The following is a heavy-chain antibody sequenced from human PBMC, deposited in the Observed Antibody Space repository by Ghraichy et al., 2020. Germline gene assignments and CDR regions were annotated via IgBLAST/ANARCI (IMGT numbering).Heavy chain of an antibody. CDR3: STISKYSLLGGMDV. D-gene: IGHD2-21*01. V-gene: IGHV4-34*01. CDR1: GGSFSGYY. J-gene: IGHJ6*02. CDR2: INHSGST. Sequence: SETLSLTCAVYGGSFSGYYWSWIRQPPGKGLEWMGEINHSGSTNYNPSLKSRVTISVDTSKNQFSLKLSSVTAADTAVYYCSTISKYSLLGGMDVWGQGTPVTVPS.